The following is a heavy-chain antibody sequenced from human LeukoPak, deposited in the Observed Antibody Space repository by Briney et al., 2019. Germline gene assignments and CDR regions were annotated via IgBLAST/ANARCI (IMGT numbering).Heavy chain of an antibody. CDR2: IYHSGRT. Sequence: SETLSLTCSVSGASISSSNYYWAWIRQPPGKGLEWIGSIYHSGRTYYNPSLKSRVTISVDTSKNQFSLKLSSVTAADTAVYYCARIELGIAVAGLDYWGQGTLVTVSS. J-gene: IGHJ4*02. D-gene: IGHD6-19*01. V-gene: IGHV4-39*01. CDR3: ARIELGIAVAGLDY. CDR1: GASISSSNYY.